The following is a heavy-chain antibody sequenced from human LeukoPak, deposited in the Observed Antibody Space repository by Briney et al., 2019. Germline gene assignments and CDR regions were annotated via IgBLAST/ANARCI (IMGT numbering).Heavy chain of an antibody. D-gene: IGHD2-15*01. Sequence: PSETLSLTCAVYGGSFSGYYWSWIRQPPGKGLEWIGEINHSGSTNYNPSLTSRVTMSVDTSKNQFSLKLSSVTAADTAVYYCARVTDCSGGSCYLSDAFDIWGQGTMVTVSS. CDR3: ARVTDCSGGSCYLSDAFDI. CDR1: GGSFSGYY. J-gene: IGHJ3*02. CDR2: INHSGST. V-gene: IGHV4-34*01.